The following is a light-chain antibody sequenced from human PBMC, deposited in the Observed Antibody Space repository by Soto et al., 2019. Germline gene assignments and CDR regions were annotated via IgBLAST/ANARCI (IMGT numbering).Light chain of an antibody. CDR1: QSVSSSH. Sequence: EIVLTQAPVTLSSSQVERATRSCSASQSVSSSHLAWYQHKPGQAPRLLIYAASSRATGSPDRFSGGGSGTDFTLTISRLEPEDFAVYYCQKYGYSPINCGQGTRLAIK. CDR2: AAS. CDR3: QKYGYSPIN. J-gene: IGKJ5*01. V-gene: IGKV3-20*01.